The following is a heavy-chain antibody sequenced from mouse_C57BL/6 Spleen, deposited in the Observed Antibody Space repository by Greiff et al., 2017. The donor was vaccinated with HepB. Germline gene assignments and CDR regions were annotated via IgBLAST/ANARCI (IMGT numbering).Heavy chain of an antibody. J-gene: IGHJ2*01. CDR1: GYTFTSYW. CDR2: IHPNSGST. D-gene: IGHD1-1*01. V-gene: IGHV1-64*01. Sequence: QVHVKQSGAELVKPGASVKLSCKASGYTFTSYWMHWVKQRPGQGLEWIGMIHPNSGSTNYNEKFKSKATLTVDKSSSTAYMQLSSLTSEDSAVYYCARSTVVDFDYWGQGTTLTVSS. CDR3: ARSTVVDFDY.